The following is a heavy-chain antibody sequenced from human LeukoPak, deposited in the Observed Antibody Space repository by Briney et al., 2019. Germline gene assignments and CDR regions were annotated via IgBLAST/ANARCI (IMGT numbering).Heavy chain of an antibody. D-gene: IGHD6-19*01. CDR2: IFGGGGAT. Sequence: GGSLRLSCAASGFTFSNYAMRWVRQAPGKGVEGGSAIFGGGGATFYADSVKGRFTISRDNSKNTVFLQMNSLRAEDTAVYYCAKARLSTGWAYNDYWGPGTLVTVSS. J-gene: IGHJ4*02. CDR3: AKARLSTGWAYNDY. CDR1: GFTFSNYA. V-gene: IGHV3-23*01.